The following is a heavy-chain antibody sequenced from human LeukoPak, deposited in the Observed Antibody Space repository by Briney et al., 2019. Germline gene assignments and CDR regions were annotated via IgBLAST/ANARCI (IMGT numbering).Heavy chain of an antibody. CDR1: GYNFATYW. J-gene: IGHJ4*02. CDR3: ARLPGIVATIERYFDY. CDR2: IYPGDSDT. V-gene: IGHV5-51*01. D-gene: IGHD5-12*01. Sequence: GESLKISCKTSGYNFATYWIGWVRQMPGKGLEWMGIIYPGDSDTRYSPSFQGQVTISADKSISTAYLQWSSLKASDTAMYYCARLPGIVATIERYFDYWGQGTLVTVSS.